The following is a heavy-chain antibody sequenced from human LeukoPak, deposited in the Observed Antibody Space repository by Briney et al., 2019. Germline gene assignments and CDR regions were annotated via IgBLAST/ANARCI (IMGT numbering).Heavy chain of an antibody. CDR2: INHSGST. CDR3: ARGRGIAARLCLDY. D-gene: IGHD6-6*01. J-gene: IGHJ4*02. V-gene: IGHV4-34*01. Sequence: SETLSLTCAVYGGSFSGYYWSWIRQPPGKGLEWIGEINHSGSTNYNPSLKSRVTISVDTSKNQFSLKLSSVTAADTAVYYCARGRGIAARLCLDYWGQGTLVTVSS. CDR1: GGSFSGYY.